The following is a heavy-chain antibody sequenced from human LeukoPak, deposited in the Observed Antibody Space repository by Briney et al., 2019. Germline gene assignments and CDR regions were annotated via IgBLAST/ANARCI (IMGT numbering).Heavy chain of an antibody. V-gene: IGHV4-30-4*01. D-gene: IGHD6-19*01. CDR1: GGSISSGDYY. J-gene: IGHJ4*02. Sequence: NASETLSLTCTVSGGSISSGDYYWSWIRQPPGKGLEWIGYIYYSGSTYYNPSLKSRVTISVDTSKNQFSLKLSSATAADTAVYYCARRIRYSSGWYGGEDYWGQGTLVTVSS. CDR3: ARRIRYSSGWYGGEDY. CDR2: IYYSGST.